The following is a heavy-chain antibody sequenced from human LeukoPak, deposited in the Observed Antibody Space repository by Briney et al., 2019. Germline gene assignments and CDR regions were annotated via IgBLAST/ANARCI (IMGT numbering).Heavy chain of an antibody. Sequence: GGSLTLSCAASGFTFSSYAMNWVRQAPGKGLEWVSGISGSGGRTYYADSVKGRFTISRDNSRNTLFLQLNSLRAEDTAVYYCAKVYYYDGSGYSSPYFFDYWGQGTLVTVSS. D-gene: IGHD3-22*01. CDR3: AKVYYYDGSGYSSPYFFDY. CDR1: GFTFSSYA. J-gene: IGHJ4*02. V-gene: IGHV3-23*01. CDR2: ISGSGGRT.